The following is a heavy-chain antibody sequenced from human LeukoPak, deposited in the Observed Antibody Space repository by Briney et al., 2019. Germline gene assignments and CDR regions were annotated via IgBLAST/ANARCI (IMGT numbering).Heavy chain of an antibody. D-gene: IGHD3-9*01. V-gene: IGHV1-18*04. CDR2: ISGYDGKT. Sequence: ASVKVSCKASGDTFTSYGVSWVRQAPGQGGEWMGWISGYDGKTNYAQKLQGRVTMTTDTSTSTAYMELRSLRSDDTAVYYCAGDRNSQGYYDILTGLNWFDPWGQGTLVTVSS. CDR1: GDTFTSYG. J-gene: IGHJ5*02. CDR3: AGDRNSQGYYDILTGLNWFDP.